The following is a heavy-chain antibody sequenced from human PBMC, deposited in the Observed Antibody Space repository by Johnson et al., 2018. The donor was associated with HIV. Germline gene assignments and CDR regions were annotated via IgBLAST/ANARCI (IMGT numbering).Heavy chain of an antibody. D-gene: IGHD1-26*01. Sequence: QVQLVESGGGVVQPGRSLRLSCAASGFTFSSYGMHWVRQPPGKGLEWVAVISYDGSNKYYADSVKGRFTISRDNSKNTLYLQMNSLRAEDTAVYYCAKDRGYSGSPPDALDIWGQGTMVTVSS. V-gene: IGHV3-30*18. J-gene: IGHJ3*02. CDR2: ISYDGSNK. CDR1: GFTFSSYG. CDR3: AKDRGYSGSPPDALDI.